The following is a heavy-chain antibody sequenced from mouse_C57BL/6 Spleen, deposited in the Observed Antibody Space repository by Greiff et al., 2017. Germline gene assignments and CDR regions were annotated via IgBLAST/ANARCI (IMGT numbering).Heavy chain of an antibody. CDR2: INPNNGGT. D-gene: IGHD1-1*01. CDR3: ARRDYGSSWYFDV. V-gene: IGHV1-18*01. CDR1: GYTFTDYN. J-gene: IGHJ1*03. Sequence: EVKLVESGPELVKPGASVKIPCKASGYTFTDYNMDWVKQSHGKSLAWIGDINPNNGGTIYNQKFKGKATLTVDKSSSTAYMELRSLTSEDTAVYYCARRDYGSSWYFDVWGTGTTVTVSS.